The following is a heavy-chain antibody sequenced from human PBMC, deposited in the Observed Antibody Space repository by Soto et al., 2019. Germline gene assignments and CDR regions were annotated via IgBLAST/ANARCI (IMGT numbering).Heavy chain of an antibody. V-gene: IGHV5-10-1*01. D-gene: IGHD3-22*01. Sequence: LKISCKGSGYSFAGYWITWVRQKPGKGLGWMGRIDPSDSQTYYSPSFRGHVTISATKSITTVFLQWSSLRASDTAMYYCARQIYDSDTGPNFQYYFDSWGQGTPVTVSS. CDR1: GYSFAGYW. J-gene: IGHJ4*02. CDR2: IDPSDSQT. CDR3: ARQIYDSDTGPNFQYYFDS.